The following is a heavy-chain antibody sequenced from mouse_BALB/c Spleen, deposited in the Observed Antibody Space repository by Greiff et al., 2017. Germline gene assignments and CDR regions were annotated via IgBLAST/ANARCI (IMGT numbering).Heavy chain of an antibody. J-gene: IGHJ4*01. CDR2: IDPANGNT. CDR3: ARPLYGSSYYYAMDY. V-gene: IGHV14-3*02. D-gene: IGHD1-1*01. CDR1: GFNIKDTY. Sequence: VQLKQSGAELVKPGASVKLSCTASGFNIKDTYMHWVKQRPEQGLEWIGRIDPANGNTKYDPKFQGKATITADTSSNTAYLQLSSLTSEDTAVYYCARPLYGSSYYYAMDYWGQGTSVTVSS.